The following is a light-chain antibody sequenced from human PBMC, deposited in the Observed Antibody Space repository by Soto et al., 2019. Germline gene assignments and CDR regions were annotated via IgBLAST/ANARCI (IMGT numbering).Light chain of an antibody. Sequence: DVTMTQFPSTLSASVGDRVTITCRASQSISYWLAWYQQKPVKAPNLLIYKASSLESGVPSRFSGSGSGTEFTLTITNLQPDDFATYYCRHYNTYSPPYTFGQGTKLEIK. CDR2: KAS. V-gene: IGKV1-5*03. CDR1: QSISYW. J-gene: IGKJ2*01. CDR3: RHYNTYSPPYT.